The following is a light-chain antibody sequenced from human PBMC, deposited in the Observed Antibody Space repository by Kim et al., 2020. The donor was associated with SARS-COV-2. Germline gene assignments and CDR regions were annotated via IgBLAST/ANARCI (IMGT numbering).Light chain of an antibody. V-gene: IGKV3-20*01. J-gene: IGKJ2*01. CDR2: ATS. Sequence: EIVLTQSPVALSVSPGERVTLSCRAGERISANYLAWYQKKSGRAPRLLIYATSTRVTGITDRFSGSVSGTDFTLTISRREPEDLAVYYCQQYVSSPYTFGQGTKLEI. CDR3: QQYVSSPYT. CDR1: ERISANY.